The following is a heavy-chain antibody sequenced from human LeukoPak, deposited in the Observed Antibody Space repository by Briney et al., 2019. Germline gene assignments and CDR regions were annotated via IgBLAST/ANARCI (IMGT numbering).Heavy chain of an antibody. V-gene: IGHV1-24*01. CDR2: FDPEDGET. CDR1: GYTLTELS. CDR3: ASCYGAYGLGFDY. Sequence: GASVKVSCKGSGYTLTELSMHEVRQAPGKGREWMGGFDPEDGETIYAQKFQGRVTMTEATSTDTAYMELRSLRSEDTAVYYCASCYGAYGLGFDYWGQGTLVTVSS. J-gene: IGHJ4*02. D-gene: IGHD4-17*01.